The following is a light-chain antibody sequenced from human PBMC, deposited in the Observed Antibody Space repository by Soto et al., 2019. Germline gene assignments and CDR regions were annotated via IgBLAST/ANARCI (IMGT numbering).Light chain of an antibody. J-gene: IGKJ3*01. Sequence: DIQMNQSPSSLSASVGDRVTINCRASQAISNYVAWFQQKPGEAPKSLMFATSTLQSGVPSRFRGSGSQTDFTLTITNVQPEDFATYFCQQYHSLPFTFGPGT. CDR1: QAISNY. V-gene: IGKV1-16*01. CDR2: ATS. CDR3: QQYHSLPFT.